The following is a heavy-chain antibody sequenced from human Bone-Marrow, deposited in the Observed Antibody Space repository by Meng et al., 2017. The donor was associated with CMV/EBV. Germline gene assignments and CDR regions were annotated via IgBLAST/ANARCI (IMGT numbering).Heavy chain of an antibody. CDR2: ISAYNGNT. J-gene: IGHJ4*02. D-gene: IGHD3-10*01. CDR3: ARERVGDYGSGSYYKRGDY. Sequence: ASVKVSCKASGDTFTSYGISWVRQAPGQGLEWMGWISAYNGNTNYAQKLQGRVTMTTDTSTSTAYMELRSLRSDDTAVYYCARERVGDYGSGSYYKRGDYWGQGTLVTVSS. V-gene: IGHV1-18*01. CDR1: GDTFTSYG.